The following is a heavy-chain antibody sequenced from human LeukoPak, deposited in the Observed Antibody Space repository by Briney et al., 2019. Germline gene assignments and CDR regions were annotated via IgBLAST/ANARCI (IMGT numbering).Heavy chain of an antibody. J-gene: IGHJ4*02. CDR2: ISYDGSNK. CDR1: GFTFSSYA. D-gene: IGHD5-12*01. CDR3: ARASKVATEFDY. V-gene: IGHV3-30*04. Sequence: GRSLRLPCAASGFTFSSYAMHWVRQAPGKGLEWVAVISYDGSNKYYADSVKGRFTISRDNSKNTLYLQMNSLRAEDTAVYYCARASKVATEFDYWGQGTLVTVSS.